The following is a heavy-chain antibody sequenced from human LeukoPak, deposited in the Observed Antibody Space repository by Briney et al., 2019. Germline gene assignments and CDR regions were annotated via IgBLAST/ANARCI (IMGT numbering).Heavy chain of an antibody. Sequence: GGSLRLSCAASGFTFSSYWMSWVRQAPGKGLEWVAVISYDGSNKYYTDSVKGRFTISRDNSKNTLYLQMNSLRAEDRAVYYCARDSDSSGWYEGMEYWGQGTLVTVSS. CDR2: ISYDGSNK. D-gene: IGHD6-19*01. CDR3: ARDSDSSGWYEGMEY. J-gene: IGHJ4*02. CDR1: GFTFSSYW. V-gene: IGHV3-30-3*01.